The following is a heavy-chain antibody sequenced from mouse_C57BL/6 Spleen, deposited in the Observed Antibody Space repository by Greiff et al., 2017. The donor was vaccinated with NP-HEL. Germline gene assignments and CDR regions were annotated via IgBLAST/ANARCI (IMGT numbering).Heavy chain of an antibody. CDR2: IDPETGGT. V-gene: IGHV1-15*01. Sequence: QVQLKESGAELVRPGASVTLSCKASGYTFTDYEMHWVKQTPVHGLEWIGAIDPETGGTAYNQKFKGKAILTADKSSSTAYMELRSLTSEDSAVYYCTRSGSSPYWYFDVWGTGTTVTVSS. J-gene: IGHJ1*03. CDR1: GYTFTDYE. D-gene: IGHD1-1*01. CDR3: TRSGSSPYWYFDV.